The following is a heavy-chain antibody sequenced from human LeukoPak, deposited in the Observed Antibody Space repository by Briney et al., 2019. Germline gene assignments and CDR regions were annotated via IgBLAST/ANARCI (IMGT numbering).Heavy chain of an antibody. Sequence: ASVKVSCKASGYTFTSYGISWVRQAPGQGLEWMGWISAYNGNTNYAQKLQGRVTMTTDTSTSTAYMELRSLRSDDTAVYYCARALRDIVVVVAARVYYYYGMDVWGQGTTVTVSS. CDR2: ISAYNGNT. V-gene: IGHV1-18*01. J-gene: IGHJ6*02. CDR3: ARALRDIVVVVAARVYYYYGMDV. D-gene: IGHD2-15*01. CDR1: GYTFTSYG.